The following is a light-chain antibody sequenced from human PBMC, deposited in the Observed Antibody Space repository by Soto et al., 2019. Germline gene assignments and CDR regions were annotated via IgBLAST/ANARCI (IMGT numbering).Light chain of an antibody. CDR2: DVS. Sequence: QSALTQPASVSGSPGQSITISCTGTSSDIGAYNYVSWYQQHPGKAPKLMIYDVSDRPSGVSNRFYGSKSGNTASLTISGLQAEDEADYCCSSYSSSSARVFGTRTKLTVL. V-gene: IGLV2-14*03. J-gene: IGLJ1*01. CDR1: SSDIGAYNY. CDR3: SSYSSSSARV.